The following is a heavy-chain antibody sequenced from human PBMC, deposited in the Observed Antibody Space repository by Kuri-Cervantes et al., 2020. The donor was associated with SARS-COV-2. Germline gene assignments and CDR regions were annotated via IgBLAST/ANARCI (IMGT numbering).Heavy chain of an antibody. CDR2: ISYDGSNK. Sequence: GGSLRLSCAASGFTFSSYAMHWVRQAPGKGLEWVAVISYDGSNKYYADSVKGRFTISRDNSKNSLYLQMNSLRAEDTAVYYCALAATYYYYGMDIWGQGTTVTVSS. CDR3: ALAATYYYYGMDI. CDR1: GFTFSSYA. J-gene: IGHJ6*02. V-gene: IGHV3-30-3*01. D-gene: IGHD2-15*01.